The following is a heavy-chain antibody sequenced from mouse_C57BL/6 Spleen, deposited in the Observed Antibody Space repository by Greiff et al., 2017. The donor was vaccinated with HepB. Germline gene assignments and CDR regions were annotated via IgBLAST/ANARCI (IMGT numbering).Heavy chain of an antibody. Sequence: EVMLVESGGGLVQPKGSLKLSCAASGFSFNTYAMNWVRQAPGKGLEWVARIRSKSNNYATYYADSVKDRFTISRDDSESMLYLQMNNLKTEDTAMYYCVRGYYGSHFDYWGQGTTLTVSS. CDR1: GFSFNTYA. CDR2: IRSKSNNYAT. CDR3: VRGYYGSHFDY. D-gene: IGHD2-2*01. J-gene: IGHJ2*01. V-gene: IGHV10-1*01.